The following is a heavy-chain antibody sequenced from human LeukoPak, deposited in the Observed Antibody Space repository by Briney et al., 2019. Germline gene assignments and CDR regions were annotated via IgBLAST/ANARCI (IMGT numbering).Heavy chain of an antibody. J-gene: IGHJ4*02. V-gene: IGHV3-30*02. Sequence: PGGPLRLSCAASGFSFGSYDMQWVRQAPGKGLEWETFIRYDGKKEYYTDSVKGRFSISRDNSKKTVYLQMNSLRAEDTALYYCAKDILSRRDSGLDYWGQGTLVTVSS. CDR3: AKDILSRRDSGLDY. CDR1: GFSFGSYD. CDR2: IRYDGKKE. D-gene: IGHD3-10*01.